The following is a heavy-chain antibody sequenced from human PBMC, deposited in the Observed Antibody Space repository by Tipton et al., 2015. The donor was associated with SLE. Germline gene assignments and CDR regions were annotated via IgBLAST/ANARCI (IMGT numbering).Heavy chain of an antibody. D-gene: IGHD1-26*01. CDR3: ARGPLVGATGGRDFDY. CDR2: IYYSGST. CDR1: GGSISSYY. Sequence: TLSLTCTVSGGSISSYYWSWIRQPPGKGLEWIGYIYYSGSTNYNPSLKSRVTISVDTSKNQFSLKLSSVTAADTAVYYCARGPLVGATGGRDFDYWGQGTLVTVSS. V-gene: IGHV4-59*12. J-gene: IGHJ4*02.